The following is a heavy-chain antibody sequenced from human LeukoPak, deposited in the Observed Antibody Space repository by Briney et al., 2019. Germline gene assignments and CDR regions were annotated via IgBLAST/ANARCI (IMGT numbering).Heavy chain of an antibody. CDR2: ISYDGSNK. CDR1: GFTFSSYA. CDR3: AKDSGYYYLNDAFDI. J-gene: IGHJ3*02. Sequence: GGSLRLSCAASGFTFSSYAMHWVRQAPGKGLEWVAVISYDGSNKYYADSVKGRFTISRDNSKNTLYLQMNSLRAEDTALYYCAKDSGYYYLNDAFDIWGQGTMVTVSS. V-gene: IGHV3-30-3*01. D-gene: IGHD3-22*01.